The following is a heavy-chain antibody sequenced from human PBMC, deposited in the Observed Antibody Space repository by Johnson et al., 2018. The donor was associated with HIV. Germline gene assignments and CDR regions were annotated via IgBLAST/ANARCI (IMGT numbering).Heavy chain of an antibody. J-gene: IGHJ3*02. Sequence: VQLVESGGGLVQPGGSLRLSCAASGFTFSSYWMSWVRQAPGKGLEWVANIKQDGSEKYYVDSVKGRFTISRDNAKNSLYLQMNSLRVEDTAGDYCARDRRDDLYSHQLVLRGQNAFDIWGQGTMVTVSS. D-gene: IGHD1-26*01. V-gene: IGHV3-7*01. CDR2: IKQDGSEK. CDR1: GFTFSSYW. CDR3: ARDRRDDLYSHQLVLRGQNAFDI.